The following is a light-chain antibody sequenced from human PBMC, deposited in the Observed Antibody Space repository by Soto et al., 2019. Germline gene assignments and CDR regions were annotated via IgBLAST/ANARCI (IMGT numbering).Light chain of an antibody. CDR2: DAS. CDR3: QQRSNWPPAST. Sequence: EIVLTQSPATLSLSPGERATLSCRASQSVSSYLAWYQQKPGQAPRLLIYDASNRATGIPARFSGSGSGTDFTLPISSLEPEDFAVYYCQQRSNWPPASTFGQGTKVEIK. V-gene: IGKV3-11*01. CDR1: QSVSSY. J-gene: IGKJ1*01.